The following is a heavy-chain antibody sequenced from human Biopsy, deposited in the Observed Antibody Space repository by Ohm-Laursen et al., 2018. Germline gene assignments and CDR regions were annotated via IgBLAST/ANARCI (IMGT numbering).Heavy chain of an antibody. J-gene: IGHJ4*02. CDR1: GYTFTSYY. V-gene: IGHV1-18*04. CDR2: ISGFTANT. Sequence: ASVKVSCKASGYTFTSYYLHWVRQAPGQGLEWMGWISGFTANTNYAQKFQGRVTMTADTSTSTAYMELGSLRSEDTAVYYCAADINVWNVNYWGQGTQVTVSS. D-gene: IGHD1-1*01. CDR3: AADINVWNVNY.